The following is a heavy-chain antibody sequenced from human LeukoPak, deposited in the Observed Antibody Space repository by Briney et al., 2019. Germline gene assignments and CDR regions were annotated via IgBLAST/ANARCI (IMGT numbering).Heavy chain of an antibody. V-gene: IGHV4-61*02. J-gene: IGHJ4*02. CDR3: ARDVWFGAGRTFDY. Sequence: SETLSLTCTVSGDSISSGDYYWSWIRQPAGKGLEWIGRISSSGSTNYNPSLKSRVTISVDTSKNQFSLKLSSVTAADTAVYYCARDVWFGAGRTFDYWGQGTLVTVSS. D-gene: IGHD3-10*01. CDR1: GDSISSGDYY. CDR2: ISSSGST.